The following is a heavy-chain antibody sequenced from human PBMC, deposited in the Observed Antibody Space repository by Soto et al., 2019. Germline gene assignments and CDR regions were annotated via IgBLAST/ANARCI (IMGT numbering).Heavy chain of an antibody. V-gene: IGHV4-34*01. CDR2: INHSGST. CDR1: C. CDR3: ARQLDAGIHDCSGAVGG. J-gene: IGHJ4*02. Sequence: CCRRIIKTTGKGLEWIGEINHSGSTNYNPSLKSRVTISVDTSKNQFSLKLSSVTAADTAVYYCARQLDAGIHDCSGAVGGWGQRTLDT. D-gene: IGHD3-22*01.